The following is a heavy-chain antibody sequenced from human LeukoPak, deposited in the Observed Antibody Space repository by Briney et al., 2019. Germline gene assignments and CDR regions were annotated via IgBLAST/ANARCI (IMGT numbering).Heavy chain of an antibody. V-gene: IGHV4-59*01. J-gene: IGHJ3*02. CDR1: GGSISSYY. CDR3: ARARDSGYDSDPFDI. CDR2: IYYSGST. D-gene: IGHD5-12*01. Sequence: SETLSLTCTVSGGSISSYYWSWIRQPPGKGLEWIGYIYYSGSTNYNPSLKSRVTISVDTSKNQFSLKLSSVTAADTAVYYCARARDSGYDSDPFDIWGQGTMVTVSS.